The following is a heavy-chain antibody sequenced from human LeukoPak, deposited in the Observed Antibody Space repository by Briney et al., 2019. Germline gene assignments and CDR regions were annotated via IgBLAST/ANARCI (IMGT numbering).Heavy chain of an antibody. Sequence: SVKVSCKASGGTFSSYAISWVRQAPGQGLEWMGAIIPIFGTANYAQKFQGRVTITADESTGTAYMELSSLRSEDTAVYYCARERRGGSYFTEKRLDHWGQGTLVAVSS. CDR2: IIPIFGTA. V-gene: IGHV1-69*13. CDR1: GGTFSSYA. CDR3: ARERRGGSYFTEKRLDH. J-gene: IGHJ4*02. D-gene: IGHD1-26*01.